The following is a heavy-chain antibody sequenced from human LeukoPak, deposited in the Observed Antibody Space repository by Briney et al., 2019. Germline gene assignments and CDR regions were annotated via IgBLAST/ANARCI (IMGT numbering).Heavy chain of an antibody. V-gene: IGHV4-59*01. J-gene: IGHJ6*03. CDR1: GGSISGYY. CDR2: IYYSGST. Sequence: SETLSLTCTASGGSISGYYWSWIRQPPGKGLEWIGYIYYSGSTNYNPSLKSRVTISVDTSKKQFSLKLRSVTAADTAVYYCARVEEGYGSGRRENYYYYYMDVWGKGTTVTISS. CDR3: ARVEEGYGSGRRENYYYYYMDV. D-gene: IGHD3-10*01.